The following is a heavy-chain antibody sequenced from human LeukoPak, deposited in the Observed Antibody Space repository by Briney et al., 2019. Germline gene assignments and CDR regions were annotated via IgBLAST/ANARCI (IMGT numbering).Heavy chain of an antibody. CDR3: AKEGYSSSWDYYYYYYMDV. D-gene: IGHD6-13*01. J-gene: IGHJ6*03. Sequence: GGSLRLSCAASGFTFSSYAMSWVRQAPGKGLEWVSAISGSGGSIYYADSVKGRFTISRDNSKNTLYLQMNSLRAEDTAVYYCAKEGYSSSWDYYYYYYMDVWGKGTTVTVSS. CDR2: ISGSGGSI. V-gene: IGHV3-23*01. CDR1: GFTFSSYA.